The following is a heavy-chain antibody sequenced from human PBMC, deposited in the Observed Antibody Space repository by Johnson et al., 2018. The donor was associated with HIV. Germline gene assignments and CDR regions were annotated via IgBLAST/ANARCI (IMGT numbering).Heavy chain of an antibody. CDR3: AKEQWFGELFSAFDI. D-gene: IGHD3-10*01. CDR1: GFTFSSFG. J-gene: IGHJ3*02. CDR2: IRYDGSNK. Sequence: QVQLVESGGGVVQPGGSLRLSCAASGFTFSSFGMHWVRQAPGKGLEWVAFIRYDGSNKYYADSVKGRFTISRDNSKNTLYLKMNSLRAEDTAVYYCAKEQWFGELFSAFDIWGQGTMVTVSS. V-gene: IGHV3-30*02.